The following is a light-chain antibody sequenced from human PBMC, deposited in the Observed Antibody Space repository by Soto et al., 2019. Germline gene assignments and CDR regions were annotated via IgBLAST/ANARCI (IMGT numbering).Light chain of an antibody. J-gene: IGKJ4*01. CDR3: QQYYGTPFT. CDR2: WAS. CDR1: QSVLYSSNNKNY. Sequence: DIVMTQSADSLVVSLGERATIKCQSSQSVLYSSNNKNYLAWYQQKQGQPPRLLIYWASTRESGVPDRFSGSGSGTDFTLTISSLQAEDVAVYYCQQYYGTPFTFGGGTKVEIK. V-gene: IGKV4-1*01.